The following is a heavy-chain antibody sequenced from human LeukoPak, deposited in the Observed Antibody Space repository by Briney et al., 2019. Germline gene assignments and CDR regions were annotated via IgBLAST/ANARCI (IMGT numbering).Heavy chain of an antibody. D-gene: IGHD3-22*01. CDR2: IYYSGST. Sequence: SETLSLTCTVSGDSLSSSSYYWDWIRQPPGKGLEWIGSIYYSGSTYYNPLLKSRVTISVDTSKNQFSLKLSSVTAADTAVYYCARRGRSGYLYYFDYWGQGTLVTVSS. V-gene: IGHV4-39*01. CDR1: GDSLSSSSYY. J-gene: IGHJ4*02. CDR3: ARRGRSGYLYYFDY.